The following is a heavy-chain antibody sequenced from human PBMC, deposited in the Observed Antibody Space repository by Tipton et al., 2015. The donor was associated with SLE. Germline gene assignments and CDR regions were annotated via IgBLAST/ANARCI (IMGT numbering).Heavy chain of an antibody. CDR1: GFTFSTYW. D-gene: IGHD2-2*01. J-gene: IGHJ5*01. CDR3: ARSVWEGFCTPTSCHPNWSDS. CDR2: IKQDGSEQ. V-gene: IGHV3-7*01. Sequence: SLRLSCAVSGFTFSTYWMGWVRQAPGKGLEWVANIKQDGSEQRYADSVKGRFSISRDNARNSPFLQMNSLRAEDTAVYYCARSVWEGFCTPTSCHPNWSDSWGQGALVTVSS.